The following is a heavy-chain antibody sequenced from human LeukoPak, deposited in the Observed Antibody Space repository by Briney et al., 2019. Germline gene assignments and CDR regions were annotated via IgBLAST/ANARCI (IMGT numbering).Heavy chain of an antibody. Sequence: SETLSLTCTVSGGSISSGGYYWSWIRQHPGKGLEWIGYIYYSGSTYYNPSLKSRVTISVDTSKNQFSLKLSSVTAADTAVYYCARDVPYCSSTSCYSSYYGMDVWGQGTMVTVSS. CDR2: IYYSGST. D-gene: IGHD2-2*01. CDR3: ARDVPYCSSTSCYSSYYGMDV. V-gene: IGHV4-31*03. CDR1: GGSISSGGYY. J-gene: IGHJ6*02.